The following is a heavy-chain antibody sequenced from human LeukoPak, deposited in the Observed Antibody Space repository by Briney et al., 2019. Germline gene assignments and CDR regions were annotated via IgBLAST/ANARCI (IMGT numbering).Heavy chain of an antibody. V-gene: IGHV3-74*01. Sequence: GGSLRLSCAASGLTFSSDWMHWVRQVPGKGLVWVSRINSDASTINYADSVKGRFTISRDNAKNTLYLQMNNLRAEDTAVYYCVREQYDPRDYWGQGTLVTVSS. CDR1: GLTFSSDW. D-gene: IGHD3-16*01. J-gene: IGHJ4*02. CDR2: INSDASTI. CDR3: VREQYDPRDY.